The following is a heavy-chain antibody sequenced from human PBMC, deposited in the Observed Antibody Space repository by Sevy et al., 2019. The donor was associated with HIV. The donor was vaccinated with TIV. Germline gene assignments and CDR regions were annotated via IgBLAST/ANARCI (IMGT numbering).Heavy chain of an antibody. CDR3: ARDWGAPRDSDYGSVI. J-gene: IGHJ4*02. Sequence: SETLSLTCAVSGYSISNDNHWGWIRQPPGKGLEWIGSSHHSGSTYYNPSLKGRVTISVDTSRNQFSLRLNSVTATDTAVYYCARDWGAPRDSDYGSVIWGQGTLVTVSS. D-gene: IGHD5-12*01. V-gene: IGHV4-38-2*02. CDR2: SHHSGST. CDR1: GYSISNDNH.